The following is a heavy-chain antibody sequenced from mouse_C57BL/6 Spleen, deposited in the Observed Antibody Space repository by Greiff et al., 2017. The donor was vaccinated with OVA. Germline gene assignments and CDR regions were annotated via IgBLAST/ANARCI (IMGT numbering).Heavy chain of an antibody. D-gene: IGHD1-1*01. CDR3: ARERDGLDY. CDR2: IYPGSGST. V-gene: IGHV1-55*01. Sequence: VQLKQSGAELVKPGASVKMSCKASGYTFTSYWITWVKQRPGQGLEWIGDIYPGSGSTNYNEKFKSKATLTVDTSSSTAYMQLSSLTSEDSAVYYCARERDGLDYWGKGTTLTVSS. CDR1: GYTFTSYW. J-gene: IGHJ2*01.